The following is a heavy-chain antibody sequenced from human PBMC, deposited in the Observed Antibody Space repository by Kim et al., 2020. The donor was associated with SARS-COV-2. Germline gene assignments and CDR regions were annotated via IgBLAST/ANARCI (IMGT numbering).Heavy chain of an antibody. J-gene: IGHJ6*02. CDR1: GFTFSSYG. Sequence: GGSLRLSCAASGFTFSSYGMHWVRQAPGKGQEWVAVIWYDGSNKYYADSVKGRFTISRDNSKNTLYLQMNSLRAEDTAVYYCAREDWGVIDPYGMDVWGQGTTVTVSS. CDR2: IWYDGSNK. V-gene: IGHV3-33*01. CDR3: AREDWGVIDPYGMDV. D-gene: IGHD3-10*01.